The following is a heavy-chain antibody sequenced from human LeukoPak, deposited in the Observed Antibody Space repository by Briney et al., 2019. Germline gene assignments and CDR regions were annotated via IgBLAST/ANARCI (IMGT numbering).Heavy chain of an antibody. CDR2: INPNSGGT. V-gene: IGHV1-2*04. CDR3: ARGITGTTHYYYGMDV. D-gene: IGHD1-7*01. Sequence: ASVKVSCKASGYTFTGYYMHWVRQAPRQGLEWMGWINPNSGGTNYAQKFQGWVTMTRDTSISTAYMELSRLRSDDTAVYYCARGITGTTHYYYGMDVWGQGTTVTVSS. J-gene: IGHJ6*02. CDR1: GYTFTGYY.